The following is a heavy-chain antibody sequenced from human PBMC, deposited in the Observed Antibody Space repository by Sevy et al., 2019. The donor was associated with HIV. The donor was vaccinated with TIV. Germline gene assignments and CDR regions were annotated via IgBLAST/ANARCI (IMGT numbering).Heavy chain of an antibody. D-gene: IGHD3-22*01. V-gene: IGHV3-49*03. J-gene: IGHJ4*02. CDR1: GFTFGDYA. CDR3: TRGYYYDSSGYSDY. Sequence: GGSLRLSCTGSGFTFGDYAMSWFRQAPGMGLEWVGFIRSKDYGGAKEYAASVKGRFTISRDDSKSMAVLQMNSLKTEDTAVYYCTRGYYYDSSGYSDYWGQGTLVTVSS. CDR2: IRSKDYGGAK.